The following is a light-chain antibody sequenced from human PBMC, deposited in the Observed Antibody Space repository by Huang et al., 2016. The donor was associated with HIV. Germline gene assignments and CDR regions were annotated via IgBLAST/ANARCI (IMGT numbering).Light chain of an antibody. CDR2: GAS. V-gene: IGKV1-5*03. CDR1: QNIGSW. Sequence: DIQMTQSPSTLSASVRDRVTITCRASQNIGSWVAWCQQKPGTPPKVVIYGASSLESGVPARFSGSGSGTEFSLSINNLEPDDFAIYYCQQYAAYPWTFGQGTKVEIK. CDR3: QQYAAYPWT. J-gene: IGKJ1*01.